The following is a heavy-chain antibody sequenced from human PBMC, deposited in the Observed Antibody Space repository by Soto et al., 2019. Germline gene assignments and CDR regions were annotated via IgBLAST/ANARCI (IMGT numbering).Heavy chain of an antibody. V-gene: IGHV2-5*02. CDR3: AHRPPERGLATFDP. J-gene: IGHJ5*02. CDR1: GFSLSTSGVA. CDR2: IYWDDDK. Sequence: QITLKESGPTLVKPTQTLTLTCTFSGFSLSTSGVAVGWIRQPPGKALEWLALIYWDDDKRYSPSLKSRLTNTKDTSKNQVVLTMTNMDPVDTATYYGAHRPPERGLATFDPWGQGTLVTVDS. D-gene: IGHD1-1*01.